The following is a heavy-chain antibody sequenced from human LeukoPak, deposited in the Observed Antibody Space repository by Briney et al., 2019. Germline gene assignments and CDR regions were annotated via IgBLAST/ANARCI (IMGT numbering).Heavy chain of an antibody. CDR1: GFPSSSYA. J-gene: IGHJ6*02. V-gene: IGHV3-64D*09. CDR3: VRGYSFGPYGMDV. D-gene: IGHD2-15*01. Sequence: GGSLRLSCSASGFPSSSYAMHWVRQAPGKGLEYVSAISDSGGSAYYADSVKGRFTISRDNSKNTLYLQMSSLRAEDTAVYFCVRGYSFGPYGMDVWGQGTTVTVSS. CDR2: ISDSGGSA.